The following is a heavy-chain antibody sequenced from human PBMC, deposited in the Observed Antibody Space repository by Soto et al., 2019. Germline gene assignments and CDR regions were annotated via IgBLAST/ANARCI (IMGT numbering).Heavy chain of an antibody. CDR3: ARDKNGSGSYYYYGMDV. J-gene: IGHJ6*02. Sequence: SETLSLTCTVSGGSISSGDYYWSWIRQPPWKGLEWIGYIYYSGSTYYNPSLKSRVTISVDTSKNQFSLKLSSVTAADTAVYYCARDKNGSGSYYYYGMDVWGQGXTVTVYS. V-gene: IGHV4-30-4*01. CDR2: IYYSGST. CDR1: GGSISSGDYY. D-gene: IGHD3-10*01.